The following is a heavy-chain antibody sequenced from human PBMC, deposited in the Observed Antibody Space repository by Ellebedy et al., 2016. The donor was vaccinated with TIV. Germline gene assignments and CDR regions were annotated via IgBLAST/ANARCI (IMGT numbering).Heavy chain of an antibody. J-gene: IGHJ4*02. V-gene: IGHV3-23*01. CDR1: GFTLSSYA. D-gene: IGHD3-22*01. CDR3: AKHRRESSGYHFEN. CDR2: ITGSGSNT. Sequence: GESLKISCAASGFTLSSYAMSWVRQAPGKGLEWVSSITGSGSNTYYAASVKGRFTISRDNSKKTLYVQMNSLRVEDTAVYHCAKHRRESSGYHFENWGQGILVTVSS.